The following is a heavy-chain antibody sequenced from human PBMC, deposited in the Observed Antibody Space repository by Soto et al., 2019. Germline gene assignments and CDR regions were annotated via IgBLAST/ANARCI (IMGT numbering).Heavy chain of an antibody. V-gene: IGHV3-21*01. D-gene: IGHD3-22*01. Sequence: GGSLRLSCAASGFTLILYSMNWVRQAPGKGLEWVSSISSSSNYIYYADSVKGRFTISRDNAKNSLYLQMNSLRAEDTAVYYCARGYDSFDSWGQGTPVTVSS. J-gene: IGHJ4*02. CDR2: ISSSSNYI. CDR1: GFTLILYS. CDR3: ARGYDSFDS.